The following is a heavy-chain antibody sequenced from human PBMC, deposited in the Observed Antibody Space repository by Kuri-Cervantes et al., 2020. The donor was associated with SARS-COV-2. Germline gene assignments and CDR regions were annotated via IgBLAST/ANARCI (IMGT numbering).Heavy chain of an antibody. J-gene: IGHJ6*03. CDR3: AGSMVRGPYSVAYYYYYMDV. D-gene: IGHD3-10*01. CDR2: MNPNTGAT. CDR1: GYIFSGYY. Sequence: ASVKVSCKASGYIFSGYYVHWVRQAPGQGLEWMGWMNPNTGATNIAQKFRGRVTLTRDTSINTAYMELSSLRSEDTAVYYCAGSMVRGPYSVAYYYYYMDVWGKGTTVTVSS. V-gene: IGHV1-2*02.